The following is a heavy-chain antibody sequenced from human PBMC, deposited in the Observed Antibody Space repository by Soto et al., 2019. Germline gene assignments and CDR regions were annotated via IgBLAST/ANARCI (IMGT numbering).Heavy chain of an antibody. D-gene: IGHD3-9*01. V-gene: IGHV3-33*01. CDR2: IWYDGSNK. J-gene: IGHJ4*02. CDR1: GFSFNSYG. Sequence: QVQLVESGGGVVQPGRSLRLSCAASGFSFNSYGMHWVRQAPGKGLEWVAVIWYDGSNKYYADSAKGRFTISRDNSKNTLYLQMNTLRAEDTAVYYCGRDWLVIDSWGQGTLVTVSS. CDR3: GRDWLVIDS.